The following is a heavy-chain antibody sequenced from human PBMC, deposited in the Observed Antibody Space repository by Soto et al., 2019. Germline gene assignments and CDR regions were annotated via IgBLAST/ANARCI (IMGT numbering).Heavy chain of an antibody. CDR3: ARALGSGYDYFVREFDY. J-gene: IGHJ4*02. CDR2: IYYSGST. CDR1: GGSISSGGYY. V-gene: IGHV4-31*03. D-gene: IGHD5-12*01. Sequence: QVQLQESGPGLVKPSQTLSLTCTVSGGSISSGGYYWSWIRQHPGKGLEWIGYIYYSGSTYYNPSLKSRVTISVDTSKNQFSLKLSSVTAADTAVYYCARALGSGYDYFVREFDYWGQGTLVTVSS.